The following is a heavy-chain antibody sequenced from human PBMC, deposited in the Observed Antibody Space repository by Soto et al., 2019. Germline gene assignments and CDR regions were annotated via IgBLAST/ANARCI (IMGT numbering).Heavy chain of an antibody. Sequence: GASVKVSCKASGYTFTGYYMHWVRQAPGQGLEWMGWINPNSGGTNYAQKFQGRVTMTRDTSISTAYMELSRLRSDDTAVYYCVRPWAGNDAFDIWGQGKMVTVSS. J-gene: IGHJ3*02. D-gene: IGHD6-19*01. CDR1: GYTFTGYY. V-gene: IGHV1-2*02. CDR3: VRPWAGNDAFDI. CDR2: INPNSGGT.